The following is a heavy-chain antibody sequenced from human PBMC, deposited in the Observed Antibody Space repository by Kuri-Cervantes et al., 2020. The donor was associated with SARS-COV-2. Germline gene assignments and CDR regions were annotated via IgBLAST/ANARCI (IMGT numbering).Heavy chain of an antibody. CDR1: GFTFSGCA. D-gene: IGHD6-19*01. Sequence: GGSLRLSCATSGFTFSGCAMSWVRQAPGKGLEWVSAISGSGGSTYYADSVKGRFTISRDNSKNTLYLQMNSLRAEDTAVYYCAKDRGYSSGWYPSWGQGTLVTVSS. V-gene: IGHV3-23*01. J-gene: IGHJ4*02. CDR2: ISGSGGST. CDR3: AKDRGYSSGWYPS.